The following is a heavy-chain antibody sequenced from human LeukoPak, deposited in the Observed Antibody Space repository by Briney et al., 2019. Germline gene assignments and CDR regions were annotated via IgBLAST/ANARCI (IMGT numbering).Heavy chain of an antibody. J-gene: IGHJ4*02. CDR1: ELTFSSYE. Sequence: GGSLRLSCAASELTFSSYEMNWVRQAPGKGLEWLSYITSSGSSIYNADSVKGRFTSSRDNAKNSLYLQMSSLRAEDTAVYYCARTGYDSSGYYTIDYWGQGTLVTVSS. CDR2: ITSSGSSI. CDR3: ARTGYDSSGYYTIDY. V-gene: IGHV3-48*03. D-gene: IGHD3-22*01.